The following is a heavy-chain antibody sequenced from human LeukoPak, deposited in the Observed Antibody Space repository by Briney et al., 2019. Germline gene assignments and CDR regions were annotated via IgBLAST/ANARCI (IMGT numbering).Heavy chain of an antibody. V-gene: IGHV1-3*01. CDR3: ARSILVVPVASHLNYGVDV. D-gene: IGHD2-2*01. CDR2: INAGDGST. CDR1: GYTFTSYA. J-gene: IGHJ6*02. Sequence: ASVKVSCKASGYTFTSYAIHWVRQAPGQRLEWMGWINAGDGSTRYSQKFHGGVTITRDTSASTAYMELSSLRSEDTAVYYCARSILVVPVASHLNYGVDVWGQGTTVTVSS.